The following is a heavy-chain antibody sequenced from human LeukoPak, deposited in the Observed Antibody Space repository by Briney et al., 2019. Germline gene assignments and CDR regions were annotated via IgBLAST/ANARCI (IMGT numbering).Heavy chain of an antibody. CDR3: ARLFDDGTTNTLPLGY. Sequence: PSETLSLTCAVSGGSISSSNWWSWVRQPPGKGLEWIGEIYHSGSTNYNPSLKSRVTISVDKSKNQFSLKLSSVTAADTAVYYCARLFDDGTTNTLPLGYWGQGTLVTVSS. CDR1: GGSISSSNW. D-gene: IGHD1-14*01. CDR2: IYHSGST. V-gene: IGHV4-4*02. J-gene: IGHJ4*02.